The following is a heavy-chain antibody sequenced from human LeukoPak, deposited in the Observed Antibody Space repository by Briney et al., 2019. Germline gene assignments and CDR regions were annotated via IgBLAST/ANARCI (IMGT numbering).Heavy chain of an antibody. CDR3: ARDRTEDGFWSVSSGSIDY. Sequence: GTLSLTCAVSGGSISSSHWWSWVRQAPGKGLEWVSSISSSSSYIYYADSVKGRFTISRDNAKNSLYLQMNSLRAEDTAVYYCARDRTEDGFWSVSSGSIDYWGQGTLVTVSS. CDR2: ISSSSSYI. J-gene: IGHJ4*02. D-gene: IGHD3-3*01. CDR1: GGSISSSH. V-gene: IGHV3-21*01.